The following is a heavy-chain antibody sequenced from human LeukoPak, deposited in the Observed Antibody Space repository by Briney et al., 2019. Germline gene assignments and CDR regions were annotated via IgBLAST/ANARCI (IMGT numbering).Heavy chain of an antibody. D-gene: IGHD3-22*01. J-gene: IGHJ4*02. CDR3: ARDLYYESSGYVGY. Sequence: GGSLRLSCSASGFTFSSYAMHWVRQAPGKGLEYVSAISSNGGSTYYADSVKGRFTISRDNAKNSLYLQMNSLRAEDTAVYYCARDLYYESSGYVGYWGQGTLVTVSS. CDR2: ISSNGGST. V-gene: IGHV3-64*04. CDR1: GFTFSSYA.